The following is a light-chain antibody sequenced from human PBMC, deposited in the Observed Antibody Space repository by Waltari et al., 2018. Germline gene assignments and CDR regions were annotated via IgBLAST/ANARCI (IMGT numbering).Light chain of an antibody. CDR1: SRDVGRYNF. CDR3: FSYAGSYTYV. CDR2: DVT. J-gene: IGLJ1*01. Sequence: QSALTQPRSVSGSPGQSVTLSCVGSSRDVGRYNFVSWYQQYPGKAPKLMIYDVTKRPSGVPDRFSGSKSGNTASLTISGLQAEDEAGYYCFSYAGSYTYVFGTGTEVTVL. V-gene: IGLV2-11*01.